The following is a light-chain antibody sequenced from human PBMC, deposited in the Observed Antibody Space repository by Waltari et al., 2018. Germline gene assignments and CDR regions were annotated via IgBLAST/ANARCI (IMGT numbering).Light chain of an antibody. V-gene: IGLV1-51*01. CDR1: DSNVGNDY. J-gene: IGLJ1*01. CDR2: DEV. Sequence: QSVLTQPPSVSAAPGQKVTISCSGSDSNVGNDYVSWYQQLPGRAPKLLIYDEVNRPSGIPDRFSGSKSGTSATLAITGRQTGDEADYFCGTWDSSLSAGVFGTGTKVTV. CDR3: GTWDSSLSAGV.